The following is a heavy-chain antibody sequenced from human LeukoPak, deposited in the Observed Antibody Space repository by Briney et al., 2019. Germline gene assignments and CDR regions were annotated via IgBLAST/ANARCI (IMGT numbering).Heavy chain of an antibody. CDR3: ARTYQNYYYAMDV. CDR2: LYYSGRT. Sequence: SETLSLTCTVSGDSISSYYWSWIRQPPGKGLEWIGYLYYSGRTNYNPSLKSRVTISLDTSKNQFSLNLSSVTAPDTAVYFCARTYQNYYYAMDVWGPGTTVTVSS. D-gene: IGHD2-2*01. V-gene: IGHV4-59*08. CDR1: GDSISSYY. J-gene: IGHJ6*02.